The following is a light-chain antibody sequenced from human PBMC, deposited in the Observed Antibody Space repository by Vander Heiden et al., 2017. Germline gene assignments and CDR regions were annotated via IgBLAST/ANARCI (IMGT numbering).Light chain of an antibody. Sequence: IQLTQSPSSLSASVGDRVTITCRASQGISSYLAWYQQKPGKAPKLLIYAASTLQSGVPSRFSGSGSGTDFTLTISSLHPEDFATYYCQQLNSYPLTFGGWTKVEIK. V-gene: IGKV1-9*01. CDR2: AAS. J-gene: IGKJ4*01. CDR1: QGISSY. CDR3: QQLNSYPLT.